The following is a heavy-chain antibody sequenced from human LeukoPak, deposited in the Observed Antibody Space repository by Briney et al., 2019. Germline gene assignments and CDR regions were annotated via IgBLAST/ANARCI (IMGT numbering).Heavy chain of an antibody. CDR1: GFTFSTYW. Sequence: GGSLRLSCAASGFTFSTYWMHWVRQAPGKGLEWISYISSSGDTKYYADSVKGRFTISRDNAKNSLYLQMNSLRGEDAAVYYCARIRGYYCDYWGQGTPVTVSS. CDR2: ISSSGDTK. CDR3: ARIRGYYCDY. J-gene: IGHJ4*02. V-gene: IGHV3-48*04.